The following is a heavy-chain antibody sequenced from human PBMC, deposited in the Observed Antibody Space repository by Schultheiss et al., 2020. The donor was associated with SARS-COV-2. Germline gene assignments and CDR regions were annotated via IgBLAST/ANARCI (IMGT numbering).Heavy chain of an antibody. CDR2: ISYDGSNK. Sequence: GGSLRLSCAASGFTFSSYAMSWVRQAPGKGLEWVAVISYDGSNKYYADSVKGRFTISRDNSKNTLYLQMNSLRAEDTAVYYCARDYYDSSGYSAVDYWGQGTLVTVSS. D-gene: IGHD3-22*01. V-gene: IGHV3-30*04. CDR3: ARDYYDSSGYSAVDY. CDR1: GFTFSSYA. J-gene: IGHJ4*02.